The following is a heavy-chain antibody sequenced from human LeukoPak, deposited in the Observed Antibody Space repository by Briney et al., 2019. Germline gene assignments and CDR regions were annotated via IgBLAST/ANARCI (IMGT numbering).Heavy chain of an antibody. CDR2: IYNGGST. Sequence: GGSLTLSCAASGVTVSNNYVSWVRQAPGKGLEGVSGIYNGGSTYYSDSVKGRFTISRDNSKNTLYLQMHSLRAADTAVYYCARDSRQDYYDSSGYLWFAFDIWGQGTMVTVSS. J-gene: IGHJ3*02. D-gene: IGHD3-22*01. CDR1: GVTVSNNY. V-gene: IGHV3-53*01. CDR3: ARDSRQDYYDSSGYLWFAFDI.